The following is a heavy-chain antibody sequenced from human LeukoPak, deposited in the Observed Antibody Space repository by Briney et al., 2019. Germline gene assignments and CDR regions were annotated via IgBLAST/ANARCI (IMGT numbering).Heavy chain of an antibody. Sequence: GGSLRLSCAASGVTFNIYGMDWGCQAPGEGVERVAVMSDDGSNKYNADSVKGRFTISRDNANNTLYLQMNSIRPEATAVYYCAKDKFGGGIKTGTFDYWGQGNLVPVSS. CDR2: MSDDGSNK. CDR3: AKDKFGGGIKTGTFDY. D-gene: IGHD3-16*01. V-gene: IGHV3-30*18. CDR1: GVTFNIYG. J-gene: IGHJ4*02.